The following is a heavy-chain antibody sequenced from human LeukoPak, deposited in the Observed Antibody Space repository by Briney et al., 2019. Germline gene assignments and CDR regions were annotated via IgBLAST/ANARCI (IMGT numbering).Heavy chain of an antibody. CDR3: VRDGSYYDSSGYYYLY. J-gene: IGHJ4*02. V-gene: IGHV1-69*13. Sequence: ASVKVSCKASGGTFSSHAISWVRQAPGQGLEWMGGITPMFGTANYAQKFQGRVTITADESTSTAYMELSSLRSEDTAVYYCVRDGSYYDSSGYYYLYWGQGTLVTVSS. CDR1: GGTFSSHA. CDR2: ITPMFGTA. D-gene: IGHD3-22*01.